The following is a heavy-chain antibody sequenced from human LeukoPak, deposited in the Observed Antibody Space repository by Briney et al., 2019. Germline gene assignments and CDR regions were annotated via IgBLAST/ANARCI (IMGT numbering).Heavy chain of an antibody. CDR1: GFTFSSYG. CDR3: ARGPDYDILADYFDY. Sequence: GGSLRLSCAASGFTFSSYGISWVRQAPGKGLEWVSAISASGGTTYYADSVRGRFTISRDNSKNTLFLQMNSLRPEDTAVYYCARGPDYDILADYFDYWGQGTLVTVSS. V-gene: IGHV3-23*01. D-gene: IGHD3-9*01. CDR2: ISASGGTT. J-gene: IGHJ4*02.